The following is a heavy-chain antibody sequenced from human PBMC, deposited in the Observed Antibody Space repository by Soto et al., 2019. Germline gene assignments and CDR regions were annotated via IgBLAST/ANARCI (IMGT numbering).Heavy chain of an antibody. Sequence: PGGSLRLSCAASGFSFSSYAMYWVRQASGRGLEWVSCITDSGGTTYYPDSVKGRFTISRDNAKNSLYLQMNSLRDEDTAVYYCARVSYSSSWYSSDYWGQGTLVTVSS. D-gene: IGHD6-13*01. CDR2: ITDSGGTT. J-gene: IGHJ4*02. CDR3: ARVSYSSSWYSSDY. V-gene: IGHV3-48*02. CDR1: GFSFSSYA.